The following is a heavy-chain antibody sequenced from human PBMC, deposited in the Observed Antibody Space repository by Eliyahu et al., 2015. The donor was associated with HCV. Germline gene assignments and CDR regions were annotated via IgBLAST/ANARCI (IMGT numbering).Heavy chain of an antibody. V-gene: IGHV4-39*01. Sequence: QLQLQESGPGLVKPSETLSLTYTVSGGSISSSSYXWGWIRQPPGKGLEWIGSIYYSGSTYYNPSLKSRVTISVDTSKNQFSLKLSSVTAADTAVYYCARPAATLGDWFDPWGQGTLVTVSS. CDR2: IYYSGST. CDR1: GGSISSSSYX. CDR3: ARPAATLGDWFDP. J-gene: IGHJ5*02. D-gene: IGHD2-2*01.